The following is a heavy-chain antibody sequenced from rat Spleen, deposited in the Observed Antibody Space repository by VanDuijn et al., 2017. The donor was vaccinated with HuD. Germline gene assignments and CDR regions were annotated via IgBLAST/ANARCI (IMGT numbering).Heavy chain of an antibody. CDR1: GFIFSDFY. Sequence: EVHLVESDGGLVQPGRSLKLSCAASGFIFSDFYMAWVRQAPTKGLEWVATISYDGSKTYYRDSVKGRFTISRDNARSTLNLHMDSLRSEDTATYYCARHNSYYYVMDAWGQGTSVTVSS. V-gene: IGHV5-29*01. J-gene: IGHJ4*01. CDR2: ISYDGSKT. CDR3: ARHNSYYYVMDA. D-gene: IGHD1-1*01.